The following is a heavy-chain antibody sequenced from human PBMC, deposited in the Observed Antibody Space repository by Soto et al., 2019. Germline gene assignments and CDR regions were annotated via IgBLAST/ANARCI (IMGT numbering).Heavy chain of an antibody. CDR2: IYYSGST. D-gene: IGHD3-22*01. CDR3: ARAGVYDSSGSIYFDY. CDR1: GGSISSGDYY. Sequence: SETLSLTCTVSGGSISSGDYYWSWIRQPPGKGLEWIGYIYYSGSTYYNPSLKSRVTISVDTSKNQFSLKLSSVTAADTAVYYCARAGVYDSSGSIYFDYWGQGTLVTVSS. J-gene: IGHJ4*02. V-gene: IGHV4-30-4*01.